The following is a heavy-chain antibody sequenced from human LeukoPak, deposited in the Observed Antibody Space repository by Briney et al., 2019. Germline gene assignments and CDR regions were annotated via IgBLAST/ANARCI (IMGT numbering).Heavy chain of an antibody. Sequence: PGRSLRLSCAASGFTFNNYGMHWVRQAPGKGLEWVAVISYDGNNKYYEDSVKGRFTTSRDNSKNTLFLQMNSLRTEDTAVYYCAKATSGSFMDFYGLAVWGQGTTVAVSS. CDR1: GFTFNNYG. V-gene: IGHV3-30*18. CDR2: ISYDGNNK. D-gene: IGHD1-26*01. J-gene: IGHJ6*02. CDR3: AKATSGSFMDFYGLAV.